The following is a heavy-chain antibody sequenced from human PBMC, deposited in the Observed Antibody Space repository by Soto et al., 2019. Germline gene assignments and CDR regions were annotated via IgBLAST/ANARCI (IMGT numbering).Heavy chain of an antibody. D-gene: IGHD3-10*01. CDR2: VSGSGATT. V-gene: IGHV3-23*01. Sequence: EVQVLESGGGLVQPGGSLRLSCAASGFTFSNYAMSWIRQAPGKGLEWGSGVSGSGATTYYADSVKGRFTISRDNSKNTMFLEVNSLRAEDTAVYYCAKGSRDILVRGVNYFDFWGQGTLVTVSS. CDR3: AKGSRDILVRGVNYFDF. CDR1: GFTFSNYA. J-gene: IGHJ4*02.